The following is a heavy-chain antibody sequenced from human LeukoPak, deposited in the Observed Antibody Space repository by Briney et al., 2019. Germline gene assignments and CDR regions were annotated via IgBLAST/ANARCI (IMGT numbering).Heavy chain of an antibody. CDR1: GFTFSSYG. V-gene: IGHV3-23*01. D-gene: IGHD1-26*01. Sequence: GGSLRLSCVASGFTFSSYGLSWVRQAPGKGLEWVSGISGSGGSTYHADSAKGRFTISRDNAKNSLYLQMNSLRAEDTAVYYCARDGAYSGSLNWFDPWGQGTLVTVSS. J-gene: IGHJ5*02. CDR3: ARDGAYSGSLNWFDP. CDR2: ISGSGGST.